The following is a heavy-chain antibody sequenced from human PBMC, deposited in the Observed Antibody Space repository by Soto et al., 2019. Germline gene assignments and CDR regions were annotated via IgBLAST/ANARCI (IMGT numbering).Heavy chain of an antibody. CDR2: IYASGST. CDR3: ARDKEYSSSPRGRFDP. Sequence: KASETLSRTCTVSGGSISSYYWIWIRQPAGKGLEWIGRIYASGSTNYNPSLKSRVTMSVDTSKNQFSLKLSSVTAADTAVYYCARDKEYSSSPRGRFDPWGQGTLVTVSS. CDR1: GGSISSYY. J-gene: IGHJ5*02. V-gene: IGHV4-4*07. D-gene: IGHD6-13*01.